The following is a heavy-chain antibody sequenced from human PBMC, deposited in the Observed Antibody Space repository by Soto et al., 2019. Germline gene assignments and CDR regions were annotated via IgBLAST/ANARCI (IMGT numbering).Heavy chain of an antibody. V-gene: IGHV1-2*04. Sequence: ASVKVSCKASGYTFTGYYMHWVRQAPGQGLEWMGWINPNSGGTNYAQKFQGWVTMTRDTSISTAYMELSRLRSDDTAVYYCARLGYYYGSGSYYSENPYYYYGMDVWGQGTTVTSP. D-gene: IGHD3-10*01. CDR3: ARLGYYYGSGSYYSENPYYYYGMDV. CDR2: INPNSGGT. J-gene: IGHJ6*02. CDR1: GYTFTGYY.